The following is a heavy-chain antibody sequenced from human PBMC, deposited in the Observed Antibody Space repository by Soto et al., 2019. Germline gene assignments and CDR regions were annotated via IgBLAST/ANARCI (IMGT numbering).Heavy chain of an antibody. V-gene: IGHV4-31*03. CDR1: GGSISSGGYY. CDR3: AREALELRPRVDAFDI. Sequence: SETLSLTCTVSGGSISSGGYYWSWIRQHPGKGLEWIGYIYYSGSTYYDPSLKSRVTISVDTSKNQFSLKLSSVTAADTAVYYCAREALELRPRVDAFDIWGQGTMVTVSS. CDR2: IYYSGST. D-gene: IGHD1-7*01. J-gene: IGHJ3*02.